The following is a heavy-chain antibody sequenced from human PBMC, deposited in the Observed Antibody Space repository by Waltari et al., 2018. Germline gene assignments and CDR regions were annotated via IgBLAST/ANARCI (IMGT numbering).Heavy chain of an antibody. J-gene: IGHJ5*02. CDR2: MFYSGTT. CDR3: ARDRSGTINSFDP. Sequence: QLQLQESGPRLVKPAETLSLTCTVSGDSVSSGPYFWAWIRQPPGKGLEWLGSMFYSGTTYHTSPLKSRVTISVDTSKNQVSLQLKSVTAADTAVYFCARDRSGTINSFDPWGRGTLVTVSS. D-gene: IGHD1-26*01. V-gene: IGHV4-39*07. CDR1: GDSVSSGPYF.